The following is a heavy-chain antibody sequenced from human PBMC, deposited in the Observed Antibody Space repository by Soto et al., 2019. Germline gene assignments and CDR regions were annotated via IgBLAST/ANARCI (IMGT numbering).Heavy chain of an antibody. D-gene: IGHD1-26*01. J-gene: IGHJ5*02. CDR1: GYTFTKFH. Sequence: QVQLIQFGAEVKKPGASVKVSCRASGYTFTKFHIHWVLQAPGQGLEWMGMIDPSGGVTRDAQRFQGRITMTSDTSTSSVYMELRGLPSEDTAVYYCARDVIGYDNYETIGYYCDPWGPGTLVTVSS. V-gene: IGHV1-46*01. CDR3: ARDVIGYDNYETIGYYCDP. CDR2: IDPSGGVT.